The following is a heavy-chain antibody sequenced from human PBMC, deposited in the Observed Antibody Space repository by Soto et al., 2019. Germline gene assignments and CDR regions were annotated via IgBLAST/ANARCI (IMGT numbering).Heavy chain of an antibody. CDR1: GFTFSSYA. J-gene: IGHJ4*02. Sequence: PGGSLRLSCSASGFTFSSYAMHWVRQAPGKGLEYVSAISSNGGSTYYADSVKGRFTISRDNSKNTLYLQMSSLRAEDTAVYYCLKDRTYYDILTGYSPAWYFDYWGQGTLVTVSS. V-gene: IGHV3-64D*06. CDR3: LKDRTYYDILTGYSPAWYFDY. D-gene: IGHD3-9*01. CDR2: ISSNGGST.